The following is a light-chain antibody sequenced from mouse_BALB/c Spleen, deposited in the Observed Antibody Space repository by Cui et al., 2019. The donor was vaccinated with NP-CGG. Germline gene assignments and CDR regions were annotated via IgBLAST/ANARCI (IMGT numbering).Light chain of an antibody. CDR1: SSVSY. J-gene: IGKJ2*01. V-gene: IGKV4-55*01. CDR2: DTS. Sequence: QIVLNQSPANTFASPGEKVTMTCSASSSVSYMYWYQQKPGSSPRLLIYDTSNLASGVPVRFSGSGSGTSYSLTISRMEAEDAATYYCQQWSSYTFGGGTKLEIK. CDR3: QQWSSYT.